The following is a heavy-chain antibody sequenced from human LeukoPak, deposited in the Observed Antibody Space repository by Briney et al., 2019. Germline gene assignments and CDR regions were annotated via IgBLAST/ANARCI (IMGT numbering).Heavy chain of an antibody. D-gene: IGHD6-19*01. J-gene: IGHJ4*02. V-gene: IGHV1-18*01. Sequence: ASVKVSCKASGYTFTSYDIIWVRQAPGQGLEWMGWISAYNGNTNYAQKLQGRVTMTTDTSTSTACMELRSLRSDDTAVYYCASQGYSSGSSDYFDYWGQGTLVTVSS. CDR3: ASQGYSSGSSDYFDY. CDR2: ISAYNGNT. CDR1: GYTFTSYD.